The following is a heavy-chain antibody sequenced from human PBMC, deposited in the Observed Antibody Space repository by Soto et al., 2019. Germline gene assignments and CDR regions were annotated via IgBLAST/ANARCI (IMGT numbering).Heavy chain of an antibody. D-gene: IGHD2-21*01. CDR2: IRSKAYGGTT. CDR1: GFTFGDYA. CDR3: TRDRLNSPRRGWYFDL. J-gene: IGHJ2*01. Sequence: GGSLRLSCTASGFTFGDYAMSWFRQAPGKGLEWVGFIRSKAYGGTTEYAASVKGRFTISRDDSKSIAYLQMNSLKTEDTAVYYCTRDRLNSPRRGWYFDLWGRGTLVTVSS. V-gene: IGHV3-49*03.